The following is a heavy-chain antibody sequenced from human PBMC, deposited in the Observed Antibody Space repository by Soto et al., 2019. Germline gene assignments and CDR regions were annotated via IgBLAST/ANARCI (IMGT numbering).Heavy chain of an antibody. CDR3: TTEYYYGSGSYSPWSYYYMDV. J-gene: IGHJ6*03. Sequence: GGSLRLSCAASGFTFSNAWMSWVRQAPGKGLEWVGRIKSKTDGGTTDYAAPVKGRFTISRDDSKNTLYLQMNSLKTEDTAVYYCTTEYYYGSGSYSPWSYYYMDVWGKGTTVTVSS. CDR1: GFTFSNAW. CDR2: IKSKTDGGTT. D-gene: IGHD3-10*01. V-gene: IGHV3-15*01.